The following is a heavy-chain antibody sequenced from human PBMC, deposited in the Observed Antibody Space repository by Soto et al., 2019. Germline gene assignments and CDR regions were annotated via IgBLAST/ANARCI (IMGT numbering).Heavy chain of an antibody. D-gene: IGHD2-21*01. V-gene: IGHV3-30*18. J-gene: IGHJ3*02. CDR3: AKKFRTADDAFDI. Sequence: QVQLVESGGGVVQPGRSLRLSCAASGFTFSSYGMHWVRQAPGKGLEWVAVISYDGSNKYYADSVKGRFTISRDNSKNTLYLQMNSLIAEDTAVYYCAKKFRTADDAFDIWGQGTMVTVSS. CDR1: GFTFSSYG. CDR2: ISYDGSNK.